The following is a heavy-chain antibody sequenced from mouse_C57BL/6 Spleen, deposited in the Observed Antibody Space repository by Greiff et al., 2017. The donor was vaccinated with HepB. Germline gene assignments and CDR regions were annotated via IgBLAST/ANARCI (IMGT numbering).Heavy chain of an antibody. Sequence: EVHLVESGPGLVKPSQSLSLTCSVTGYSITSGYYWNWIRQFPGNKLEWMGYISYDGSNNYNPSLKNRISITRDTSKNQFFLKLNTVTTDDTATYYCANMDYWGQGTSVTVSS. J-gene: IGHJ4*01. CDR2: ISYDGSN. CDR3: ANMDY. V-gene: IGHV3-6*01. CDR1: GYSITSGYY.